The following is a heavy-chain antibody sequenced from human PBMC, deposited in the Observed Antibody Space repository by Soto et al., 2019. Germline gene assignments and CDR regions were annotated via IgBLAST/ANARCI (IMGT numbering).Heavy chain of an antibody. D-gene: IGHD5-12*01. V-gene: IGHV3-23*01. CDR3: AKDLASGYDSFLGRGDY. J-gene: IGHJ4*02. CDR2: ISGSGGST. Sequence: GESLKISCAASGFTFSSYAMSWVRQAPGKGLEWVSAISGSGGSTYYADSVKGRFTISRDNSKNTLYLQMNSLRAEDTAVYYCAKDLASGYDSFLGRGDYWGQGTLVTVSS. CDR1: GFTFSSYA.